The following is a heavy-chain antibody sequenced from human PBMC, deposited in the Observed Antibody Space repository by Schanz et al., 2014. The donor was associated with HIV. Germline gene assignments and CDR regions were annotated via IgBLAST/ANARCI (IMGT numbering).Heavy chain of an antibody. Sequence: EVQLLESGGGLVQPGGSLRLSCAASGITFSSYAMNWVRQAPGKGLEWVSSITGSGSSSYYADSVKGRFTISRDNSKITLFLQLKSLGAEDTAVYYCARWAGDTDWGGIWGQGTLVTVSS. J-gene: IGHJ3*02. D-gene: IGHD5-18*01. CDR1: GITFSSYA. V-gene: IGHV3-23*01. CDR2: ITGSGSSS. CDR3: ARWAGDTDWGGI.